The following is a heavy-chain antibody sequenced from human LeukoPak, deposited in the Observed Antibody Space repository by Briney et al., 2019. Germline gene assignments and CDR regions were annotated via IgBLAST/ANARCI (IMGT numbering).Heavy chain of an antibody. CDR2: IYSGGST. CDR3: ARASEYYDSSGYLLDY. D-gene: IGHD3-22*01. J-gene: IGHJ4*02. Sequence: GGSLRLSCAASGFTVSSNYMSWVRQAPGKGLEWVSVIYSGGSTYYADSVKGRFTISRDNSKNTLYLQVNSLRAEDTAVYYCARASEYYDSSGYLLDYWGQGTLVTVSS. V-gene: IGHV3-66*01. CDR1: GFTVSSNY.